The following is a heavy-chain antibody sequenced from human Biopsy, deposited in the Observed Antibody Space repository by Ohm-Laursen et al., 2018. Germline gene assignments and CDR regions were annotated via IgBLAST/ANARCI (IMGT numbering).Heavy chain of an antibody. CDR1: GFTFSNAW. Sequence: SLRLSCSASGFTFSNAWMSWVRQAPGKGLEWVGRIKSKMDCGTADYAAPVKGRFTISRDDSKNTLYLQMNNLKTEDTALYYCAALVPTWGQGTMVTVSS. D-gene: IGHD6-25*01. V-gene: IGHV3-15*01. J-gene: IGHJ3*01. CDR3: AALVPT. CDR2: IKSKMDCGTA.